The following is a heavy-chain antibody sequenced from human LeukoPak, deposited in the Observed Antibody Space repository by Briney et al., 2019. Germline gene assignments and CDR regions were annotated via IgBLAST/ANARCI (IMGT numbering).Heavy chain of an antibody. CDR2: IYYSGNT. V-gene: IGHV4-39*01. CDR3: ARCLIPIYDTLKWFDP. J-gene: IGHJ5*02. CDR1: GGSIISSSYS. Sequence: SETLSLTCTVSGGSIISSSYSWGWIRQPPGKGLEWIGTIYYSGNTYYNSSLKSRVTISVDTSKNQFSLKLGSVTAADTAVYYCARCLIPIYDTLKWFDPWGQGTLVTVSS. D-gene: IGHD3-22*01.